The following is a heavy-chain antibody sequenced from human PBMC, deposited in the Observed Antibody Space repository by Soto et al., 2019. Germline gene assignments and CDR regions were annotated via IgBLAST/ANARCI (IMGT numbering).Heavy chain of an antibody. Sequence: GGSLRLSCAASGFTFSSYWMSWVHQAPGKGLEWVANIKQDGSEKYYVDSVKGRFTISRDNAKNSLYLQMNSLRAEDTAVYYCARDGVALYSSSSQGYFQHWGQGTLVTVSS. CDR2: IKQDGSEK. D-gene: IGHD6-6*01. V-gene: IGHV3-7*01. CDR3: ARDGVALYSSSSQGYFQH. CDR1: GFTFSSYW. J-gene: IGHJ1*01.